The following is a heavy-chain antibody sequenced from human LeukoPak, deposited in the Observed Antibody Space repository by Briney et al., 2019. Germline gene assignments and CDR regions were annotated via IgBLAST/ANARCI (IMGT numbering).Heavy chain of an antibody. V-gene: IGHV3-7*01. CDR2: INQDGSDK. Sequence: GGSLRLSCAASGFTFSSYWMTWVRQAPGKGLEWVANINQDGSDKYYADSVRGRFTISRDNAKNSLYLQMNSLRAEDTAVYYCARAIYCSGTSCYDFDYWGQGTLVTVPS. J-gene: IGHJ4*02. CDR3: ARAIYCSGTSCYDFDY. D-gene: IGHD2-2*01. CDR1: GFTFSSYW.